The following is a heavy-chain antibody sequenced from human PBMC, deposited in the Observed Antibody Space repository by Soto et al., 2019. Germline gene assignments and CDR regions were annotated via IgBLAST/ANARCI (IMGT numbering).Heavy chain of an antibody. CDR3: AVGPPTYYDFWSGYNYMDV. CDR2: IYYSGST. D-gene: IGHD3-3*01. V-gene: IGHV4-59*12. CDR1: GGSISSYY. J-gene: IGHJ6*03. Sequence: SETLSLTCTVSGGSISSYYWSWIRQPPGKGLEWIGYIYYSGSTNYNPSLKSRVTISVDTSKNQFSLKLSSVTAADTAVYYCAVGPPTYYDFWSGYNYMDVWGKGTTVTVSS.